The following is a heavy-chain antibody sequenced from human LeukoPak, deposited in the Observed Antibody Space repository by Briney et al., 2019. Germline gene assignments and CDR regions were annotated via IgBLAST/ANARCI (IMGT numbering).Heavy chain of an antibody. CDR2: INHSGST. D-gene: IGHD2-2*01. J-gene: IGHJ6*03. Sequence: SETLSLTCAVYGGSFSGYYWSWIRQPPGKGLEWIGEINHSGSTNYNPSLKSRVTISVDTSKKQFFLKLRSVTAADTAVYFCARDQEAYCSSTSCYEYYYYMDVWGKGTTVTISS. CDR1: GGSFSGYY. V-gene: IGHV4-34*01. CDR3: ARDQEAYCSSTSCYEYYYYMDV.